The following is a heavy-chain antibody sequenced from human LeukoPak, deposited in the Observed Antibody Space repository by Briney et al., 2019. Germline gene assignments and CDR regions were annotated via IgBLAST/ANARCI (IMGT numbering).Heavy chain of an antibody. CDR2: IASETYGGTA. Sequence: GSLRLSCAASGFTFSSYEMNWVRQAPGKGLEWVGFIASETYGGTAEYAASVKGRFTISRDDSKSIAYLQMNSLKTEDTAVYYCTRDQTPYYWGQGTLVTVSS. CDR3: TRDQTPYY. J-gene: IGHJ4*02. CDR1: GFTFSSYE. V-gene: IGHV3-49*04.